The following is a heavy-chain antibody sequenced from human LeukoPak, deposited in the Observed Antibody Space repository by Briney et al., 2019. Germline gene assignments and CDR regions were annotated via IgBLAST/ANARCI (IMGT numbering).Heavy chain of an antibody. CDR3: AREGIALNDY. CDR1: GYTFTNYA. Sequence: VASVKVSCKASGYTFTNYAIHWVRQAPGQRLEWMGWINADNGNTKYSQKFQGRVTITRDTSASTAYMELSSLRSEDTAVYYCAREGIALNDYWGQGTPVTVSS. CDR2: INADNGNT. J-gene: IGHJ4*02. D-gene: IGHD6-13*01. V-gene: IGHV1-3*01.